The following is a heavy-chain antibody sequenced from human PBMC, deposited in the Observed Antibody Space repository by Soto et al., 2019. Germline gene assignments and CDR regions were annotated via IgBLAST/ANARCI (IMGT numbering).Heavy chain of an antibody. CDR2: IYHSGST. CDR1: GDSISSSNW. Sequence: SETLCLTCVVSGDSISSSNWWSWVRQPPGKGLEWIGEIYHSGSTNYNPSLKSRVTISVDQSKNQFSLKLTSVTAADTAVYYCARVFSSGWYNWLDPWGQGTLVTVSS. D-gene: IGHD6-19*01. CDR3: ARVFSSGWYNWLDP. V-gene: IGHV4-4*02. J-gene: IGHJ5*02.